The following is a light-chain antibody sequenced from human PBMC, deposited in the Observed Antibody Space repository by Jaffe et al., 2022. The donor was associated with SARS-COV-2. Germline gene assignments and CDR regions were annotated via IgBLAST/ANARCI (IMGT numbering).Light chain of an antibody. V-gene: IGKV3D-20*01. J-gene: IGKJ1*01. CDR3: QQYRYSPGT. Sequence: EIVLTQSPATLSLSPGERATLSCGASQSVSDNYLAWYQQKPGLAPRLLIYDASTRATGVPDRFSGSGSGTDFTLTVSRLEPEDFAVYYCQQYRYSPGTFGQGTKVETK. CDR2: DAS. CDR1: QSVSDNY.